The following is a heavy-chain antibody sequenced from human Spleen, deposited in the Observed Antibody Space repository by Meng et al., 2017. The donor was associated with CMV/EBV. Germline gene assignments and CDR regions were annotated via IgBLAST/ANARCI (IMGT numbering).Heavy chain of an antibody. CDR1: GYTFTNYD. D-gene: IGHD2-2*02. V-gene: IGHV1-8*03. CDR3: ARVSYTKWVPIWYGMDV. J-gene: IGHJ6*02. Sequence: ASVKVSCKTSGYTFTNYDINWVRQATGQGLEWMGWMNVNSDITGYAQKFQGRVTITWNTSTRTAYMELSSLEYDDTGVYYCARVSYTKWVPIWYGMDVWGQGTTVTVSS. CDR2: MNVNSDIT.